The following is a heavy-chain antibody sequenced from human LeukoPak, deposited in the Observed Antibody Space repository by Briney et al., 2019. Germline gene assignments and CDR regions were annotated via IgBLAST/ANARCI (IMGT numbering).Heavy chain of an antibody. CDR1: GGTFSSYA. CDR3: ARDSRVYYGSGSNDY. V-gene: IGHV1-69*04. CDR2: IIPILGIA. J-gene: IGHJ4*02. D-gene: IGHD3-10*01. Sequence: GASVKVSCKASGGTFSSYAISWVRQAPGQGLEWMGRIIPILGIANYAQKFQGRVTITADKSTSTAYMELSSLRSEDTAVYYCARDSRVYYGSGSNDYWGQGTLVTVSS.